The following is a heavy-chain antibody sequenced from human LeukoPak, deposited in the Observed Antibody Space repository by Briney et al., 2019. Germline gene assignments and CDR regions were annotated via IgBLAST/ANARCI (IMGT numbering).Heavy chain of an antibody. CDR3: ARGYYSFDP. J-gene: IGHJ5*02. CDR2: FYHSGST. V-gene: IGHV4-38-2*02. Sequence: PSETLSPTCTVSGYYISSGYYWGWIRQPPGKGLEWIGSFYHSGSTYYNPSLKSRVTISVDTSKNQISLKLSPVTAADTAVYYCARGYYSFDPWGQGTLVTVSS. D-gene: IGHD3-10*01. CDR1: GYYISSGYY.